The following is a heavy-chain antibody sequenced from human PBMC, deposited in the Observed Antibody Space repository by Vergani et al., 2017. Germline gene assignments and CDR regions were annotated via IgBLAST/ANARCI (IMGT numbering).Heavy chain of an antibody. CDR1: GFLWRNYD. V-gene: IGHV3-30*02. CDR3: AKHFRGWGIDY. CDR2: IQFDGSNQ. Sequence: QVQLVESGGGVVQRGGSLRLSCATSGFLWRNYDMQWTRQGPGKGLEFVAFIQFDGSNQYYADSVKGRFTLSRDFSKNTLYLQMNSLRTDDTATYYCAKHFRGWGIDYWGQGTQVIVSS. D-gene: IGHD3-16*01. J-gene: IGHJ4*02.